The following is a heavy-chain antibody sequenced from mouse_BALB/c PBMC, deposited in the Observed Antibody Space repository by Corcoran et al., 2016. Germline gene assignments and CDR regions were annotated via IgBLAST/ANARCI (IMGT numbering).Heavy chain of an antibody. CDR3: ARSRDYYDGSSYYAMDY. D-gene: IGHD1-1*01. CDR1: GHTFTAYV. V-gene: IGHV1-81*01. CDR2: IYPGSGST. Sequence: QVQLHQSGPELVKPGASVKMSCTASGHTFTAYVISWVKQRTGQGLEWIGEIYPGSGSTYYNEKFKVKATLTADKSSNTAYMQLSSLTSEDSAVYFCARSRDYYDGSSYYAMDYWGQGTSVTVSS. J-gene: IGHJ4*01.